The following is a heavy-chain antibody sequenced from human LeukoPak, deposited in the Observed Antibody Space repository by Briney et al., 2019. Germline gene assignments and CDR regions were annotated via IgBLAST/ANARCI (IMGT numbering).Heavy chain of an antibody. V-gene: IGHV4-59*01. J-gene: IGHJ4*02. D-gene: IGHD5-24*01. CDR2: IYYSGST. CDR3: ATIRDGYNYFDY. Sequence: SETLSLTCTVSGGSISSYYWSWLRQPPGKGLEWIGYIYYSGSTNYNPSLKSRVTISVDTSKNQFSLKLSSVTAADTAVYYCATIRDGYNYFDYWGQGTLVTVSS. CDR1: GGSISSYY.